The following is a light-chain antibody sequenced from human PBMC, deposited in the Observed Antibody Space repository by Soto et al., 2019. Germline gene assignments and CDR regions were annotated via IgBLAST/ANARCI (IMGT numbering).Light chain of an antibody. V-gene: IGKV1-5*03. CDR3: LQYYTYPFT. CDR1: QSIGSS. J-gene: IGKJ4*01. CDR2: KAS. Sequence: DIPMTQFPSTLSASVGDRITITCRASQSIGSSLAWYQQRPGKAPNLLIYKASSLESGVPSGFSGSGSGAEFTLTFSSLQPDDFATYFCLQYYTYPFTFGGGTKVEIK.